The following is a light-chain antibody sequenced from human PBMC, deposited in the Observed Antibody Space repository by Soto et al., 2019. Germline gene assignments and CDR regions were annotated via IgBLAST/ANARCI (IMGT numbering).Light chain of an antibody. V-gene: IGKV4-1*01. CDR1: QNVFYSSLNKNF. CDR3: QQYLQAPFT. CDR2: WAS. Sequence: DTVMTQSPDSLAVSLGERATINCKSSQNVFYSSLNKNFLAWYQQKPGQPPKLLITWASARESGVPDRFSGSGSETDFTLTISSLQAEDVAVYYCQQYLQAPFTFGPGTNVDI. J-gene: IGKJ3*01.